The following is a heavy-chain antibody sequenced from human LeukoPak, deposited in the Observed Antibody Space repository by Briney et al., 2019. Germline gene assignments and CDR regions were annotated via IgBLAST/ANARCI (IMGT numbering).Heavy chain of an antibody. V-gene: IGHV3-23*01. CDR1: GFTFSSYA. D-gene: IGHD6-19*01. Sequence: PGASLRLSCAASGFTFSSYAMSWVRQAPGKGLEWVSAISGSGGSTYYADSVKGRFTISRDNSKNTLYLQMSSLRAEDTAVYYCAKDRASSGWYGAHDYWGQGTLVTVSS. J-gene: IGHJ4*02. CDR2: ISGSGGST. CDR3: AKDRASSGWYGAHDY.